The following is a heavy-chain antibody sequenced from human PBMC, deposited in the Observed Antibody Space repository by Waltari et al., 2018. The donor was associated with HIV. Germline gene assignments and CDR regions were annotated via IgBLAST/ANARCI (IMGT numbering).Heavy chain of an antibody. V-gene: IGHV1-8*01. J-gene: IGHJ6*02. D-gene: IGHD2-2*01. CDR3: SRGLHCTATSCLLYPGMDV. Sequence: QMQLVQSGAEVKKPGASVKVSCKASGYTFSTYDINWVRQATGQGLVWMGWMNRNSGNTGYAQKFQGRGNMTRSSSIRTAYMELSSLRSDDTSVYYCSRGLHCTATSCLLYPGMDVWGQGTAVSVSS. CDR2: MNRNSGNT. CDR1: GYTFSTYD.